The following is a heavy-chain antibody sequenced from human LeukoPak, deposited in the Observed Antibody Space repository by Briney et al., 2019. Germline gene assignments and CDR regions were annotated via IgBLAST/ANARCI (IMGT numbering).Heavy chain of an antibody. J-gene: IGHJ6*03. CDR1: GFTFSSYS. CDR3: ARGKIGYYYDSSGKSYYYYYMDV. V-gene: IGHV3-21*04. D-gene: IGHD3-22*01. CDR2: ISSSSSYI. Sequence: GGSLRLSCAASGFTFSSYSMNWVRQAPGKGLEWVSSISSSSSYIYYADSVKGRFTISRDNSKDTLYLQMNSLRAEDTAVYYCARGKIGYYYDSSGKSYYYYYMDVWGKGTTVTVSS.